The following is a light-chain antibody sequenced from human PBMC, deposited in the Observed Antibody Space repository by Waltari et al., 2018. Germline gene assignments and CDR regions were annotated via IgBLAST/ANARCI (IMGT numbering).Light chain of an antibody. CDR1: SRAIGGHDY. CDR2: HVT. J-gene: IGLJ2*01. CDR3: ASYTSSAIVV. V-gene: IGLV2-14*03. Sequence: QSALTQPASVSGSPGQSVTISCTGTSRAIGGHDYVSWYQHHPGQAPKLMIHHVTTLPSGVSSRCSGSKSANTASLTISGLQADDEALYYCASYTSSAIVVFGGGTRLTVL.